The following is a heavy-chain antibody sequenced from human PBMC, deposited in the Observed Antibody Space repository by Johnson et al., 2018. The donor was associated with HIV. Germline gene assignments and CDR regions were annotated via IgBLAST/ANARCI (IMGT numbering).Heavy chain of an antibody. CDR3: AKERRAPRAFDI. J-gene: IGHJ3*02. CDR2: ISYDGNNK. CDR1: GFTFSSYG. V-gene: IGHV3-30*18. Sequence: QVQLVESGGGVVQPGRSLRLSCAASGFTFSSYGMHWVRQAPGKGLEWVAVISYDGNNKYYVDSVKGRFTISRDNSKNTLYLQMNSLRPEYTAVYYCAKERRAPRAFDIWGQGTMVTVSS.